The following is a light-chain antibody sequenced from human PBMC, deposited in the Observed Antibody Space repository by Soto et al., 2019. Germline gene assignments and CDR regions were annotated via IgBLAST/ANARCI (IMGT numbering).Light chain of an antibody. Sequence: SFLTQPPSLSAAPGQKVTVSCSGSISNIGGNSVSWYQQLPGTAPKLLIYDDNKRPSGIPDRFSGSKSGTSATLGITGFQTGDEADYYCGSWDSSLSAYVFGTGTKVNVL. CDR3: GSWDSSLSAYV. CDR2: DDN. CDR1: ISNIGGNS. J-gene: IGLJ1*01. V-gene: IGLV1-51*01.